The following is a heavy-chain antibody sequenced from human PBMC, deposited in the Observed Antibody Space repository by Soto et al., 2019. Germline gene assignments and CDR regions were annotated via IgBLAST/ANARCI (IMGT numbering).Heavy chain of an antibody. CDR3: ARDPGCSSTSCYYWFDP. V-gene: IGHV1-18*04. J-gene: IGHJ5*02. Sequence: ASVKVSCKASGYTFTIYGISWVRQATGQGLEWMGWISAYNGNTNYAQKLQGRVTMTTDTSTSTAYMELRSLRSDDTAVYYCARDPGCSSTSCYYWFDPWGQGTLVTVSS. D-gene: IGHD2-2*01. CDR1: GYTFTIYG. CDR2: ISAYNGNT.